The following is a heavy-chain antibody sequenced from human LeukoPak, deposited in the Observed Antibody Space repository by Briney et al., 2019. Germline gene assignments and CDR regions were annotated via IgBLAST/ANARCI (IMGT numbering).Heavy chain of an antibody. Sequence: ASVKVSCKASGYTFTSYAMHWVRQAPGQRLEWMGWINAGNGNTKYSQKFQGRVTITRDTSASTAYMEPSSLRSEDTAVYYCARDHAMVRGGSPYFDYWGQGTLVTVSS. J-gene: IGHJ4*02. V-gene: IGHV1-3*01. D-gene: IGHD3-10*01. CDR1: GYTFTSYA. CDR3: ARDHAMVRGGSPYFDY. CDR2: INAGNGNT.